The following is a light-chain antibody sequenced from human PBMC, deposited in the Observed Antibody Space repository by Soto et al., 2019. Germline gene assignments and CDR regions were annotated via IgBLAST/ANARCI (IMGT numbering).Light chain of an antibody. Sequence: DIHMTQSPSTLSASVGVRVTITCRASQSLTMWLAWYQQKPGKAPNLLIYTTSSLESGVPSRFSGSGSGTECSLTISSLQPDDFATYHCQHWTDYSRTFDQGAKVDVK. CDR2: TTS. CDR3: QHWTDYSRT. CDR1: QSLTMW. J-gene: IGKJ1*01. V-gene: IGKV1-5*03.